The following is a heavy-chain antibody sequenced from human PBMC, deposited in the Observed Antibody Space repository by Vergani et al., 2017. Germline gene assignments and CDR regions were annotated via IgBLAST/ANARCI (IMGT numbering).Heavy chain of an antibody. CDR3: ARDRSRRDAFDI. J-gene: IGHJ3*02. CDR1: GFTFSSYS. V-gene: IGHV3-48*04. Sequence: EVQLVESGGGLVQPGGSLRLSCAASGFTFSSYSMNWVRQAPGKGLEWVSYISSSRSTIYYADSVKGRFTIARDNAKNSLYLQMNSLRAEDTAVYYCARDRSRRDAFDIWGQGTMVTVSS. CDR2: ISSSRSTI.